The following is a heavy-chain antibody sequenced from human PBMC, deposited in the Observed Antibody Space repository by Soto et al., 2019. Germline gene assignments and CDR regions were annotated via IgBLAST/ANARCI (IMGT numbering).Heavy chain of an antibody. CDR2: IDPSDSYT. CDR3: ARKNGSSDDY. CDR1: GYSFTSYW. D-gene: IGHD6-13*01. J-gene: IGHJ4*02. V-gene: IGHV5-10-1*01. Sequence: EVQLVQSGAEVKKPGESLRISCKGSGYSFTSYWINWVRQMPGKGLEWMGRIDPSDSYTKYSPSFQGHVTISADKSISTADLQWSSLKASDTAMYYCARKNGSSDDYWGQGTLVTVSS.